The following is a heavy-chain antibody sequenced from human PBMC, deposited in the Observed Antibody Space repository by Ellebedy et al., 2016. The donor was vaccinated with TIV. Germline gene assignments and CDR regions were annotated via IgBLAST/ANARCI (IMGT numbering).Heavy chain of an antibody. Sequence: GGSLRLSCAASGFNLDTYSMNWVRHAPGKGLEWLSYIRHSSITIHYADSVRGRFTVSRDNTKNSLYLQMNNLRGEDTSIYYCARDMGWGNERINDAFDIWGQGTIVTVSS. J-gene: IGHJ3*02. V-gene: IGHV3-48*04. CDR2: IRHSSITI. CDR3: ARDMGWGNERINDAFDI. D-gene: IGHD7-27*01. CDR1: GFNLDTYS.